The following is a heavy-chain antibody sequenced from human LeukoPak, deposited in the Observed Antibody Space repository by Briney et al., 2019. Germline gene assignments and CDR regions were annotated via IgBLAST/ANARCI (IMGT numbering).Heavy chain of an antibody. CDR2: ISSSSSTI. CDR3: ARVTVAGPGYFDY. J-gene: IGHJ4*02. CDR1: GFTFNSYT. D-gene: IGHD6-19*01. Sequence: GGSLRLSCAASGFTFNSYTMNWVRQAPGKGLEWVSYISSSSSTIYYADSVKGRFTISRDNAKNSLYLQMSSLRDEDTAVYYCARVTVAGPGYFDYWGQGTLVTVSS. V-gene: IGHV3-48*02.